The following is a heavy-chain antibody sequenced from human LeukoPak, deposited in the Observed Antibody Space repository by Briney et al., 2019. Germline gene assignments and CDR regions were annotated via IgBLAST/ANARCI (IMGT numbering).Heavy chain of an antibody. CDR1: GYTFTSYG. Sequence: ASVKVSCKASGYTFTSYGISWVRQAPGQGLEWMGWISAYNGNTNYAQKLQGRVTMTTDTSTSTAYMELRSLRSDDTAVYYCARTIRCSSTSCYDSAFDIWDQGTMVTVSS. CDR3: ARTIRCSSTSCYDSAFDI. J-gene: IGHJ3*02. V-gene: IGHV1-18*01. D-gene: IGHD2-2*01. CDR2: ISAYNGNT.